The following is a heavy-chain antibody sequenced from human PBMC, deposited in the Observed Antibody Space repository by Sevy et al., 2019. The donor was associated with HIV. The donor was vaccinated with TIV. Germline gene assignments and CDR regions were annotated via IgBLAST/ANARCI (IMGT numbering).Heavy chain of an antibody. V-gene: IGHV3-33*01. CDR3: ARDPRMYGDYLLAYFDS. CDR2: IGYDGSNK. CDR1: GFTPSTYG. J-gene: IGHJ4*02. D-gene: IGHD2-8*01. Sequence: GGSLRLSCAASGFTPSTYGMHWVRQAPGKGLEWVAVIGYDGSNKYYADSVKGRFTISRDNSKKPLFLQMDSRRAEDTAVYYCARDPRMYGDYLLAYFDSWGQGTLVTVSS.